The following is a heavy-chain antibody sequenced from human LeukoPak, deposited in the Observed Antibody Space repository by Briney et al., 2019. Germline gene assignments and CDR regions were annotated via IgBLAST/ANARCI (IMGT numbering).Heavy chain of an antibody. CDR2: ISSSSSYI. CDR1: GFTFSSYA. J-gene: IGHJ4*02. CDR3: ARNTVTKYYFDF. D-gene: IGHD4-17*01. V-gene: IGHV3-21*01. Sequence: GGSLRLSCAASGFTFSSYAMSWVRRAPGKGLEWVSSISSSSSYIFYADSVKGRFTISRDNAKNSLYLQMNSLRAEDTAVYYCARNTVTKYYFDFWGQGTLVTVSS.